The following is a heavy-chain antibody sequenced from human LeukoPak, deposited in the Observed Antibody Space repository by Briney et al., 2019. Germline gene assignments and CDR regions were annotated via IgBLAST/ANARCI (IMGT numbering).Heavy chain of an antibody. J-gene: IGHJ5*02. D-gene: IGHD3-10*01. CDR2: VYYSGYT. CDR1: GGSISAYY. V-gene: IGHV4-59*01. Sequence: KPSETLSLTCTVSGGSISAYYWSWIRQPPGKGLEWIGYVYYSGYTNYNPSLKSRVTISVDTSKNQFSLKVNSVTAADTAVYYCARGMVRGVIRWFDPWGQGTLVTVSS. CDR3: ARGMVRGVIRWFDP.